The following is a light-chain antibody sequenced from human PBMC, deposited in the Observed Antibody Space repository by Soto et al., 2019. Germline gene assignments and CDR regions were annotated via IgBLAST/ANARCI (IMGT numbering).Light chain of an antibody. V-gene: IGKV1-5*01. CDR1: PSFSSC. J-gene: IGKJ4*01. CDR2: GAS. Sequence: HIPQSHSNCLPPVGTRVTIPCRASPSFSSCLAWYQQKPGKAPNLLIYGASSLESGVPSRFSGSGSGTEFTLTIGGLQPEDFATYYCQHYNTFPWPFGGGTKVDIK. CDR3: QHYNTFPWP.